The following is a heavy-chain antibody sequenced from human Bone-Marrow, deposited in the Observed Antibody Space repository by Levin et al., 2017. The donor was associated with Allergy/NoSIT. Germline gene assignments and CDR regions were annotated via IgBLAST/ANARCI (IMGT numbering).Heavy chain of an antibody. D-gene: IGHD3-22*01. Sequence: KTSETLSLTCTVAGGSISNYYWSWIRQPPGKGLEWIGYIFYEGSTNYNPSLKSRVTISADTSKNQLSLRLRSVTPADTAVYFCARVRKDSGFTTTHMPFDSWGQGTLVTVSS. V-gene: IGHV4-59*01. CDR1: GGSISNYY. CDR3: ARVRKDSGFTTTHMPFDS. CDR2: IFYEGST. J-gene: IGHJ4*02.